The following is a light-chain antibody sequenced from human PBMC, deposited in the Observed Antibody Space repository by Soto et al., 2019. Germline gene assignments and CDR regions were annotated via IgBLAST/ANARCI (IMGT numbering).Light chain of an antibody. CDR3: QQYGTSPIT. Sequence: ESVFTQSPGPLSLSPGERATLSCRASQTVSSYLTWYQQRPGQAPRLLISGASRRATGIPDRFSGSGSGTDFTLTISRLEPEDFALYYCQQYGTSPITFGQGTRLEIK. J-gene: IGKJ5*01. CDR1: QTVSSY. CDR2: GAS. V-gene: IGKV3-20*01.